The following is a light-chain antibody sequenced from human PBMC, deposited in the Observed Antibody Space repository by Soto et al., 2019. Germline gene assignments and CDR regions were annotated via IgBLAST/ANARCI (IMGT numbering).Light chain of an antibody. J-gene: IGLJ2*01. V-gene: IGLV1-47*01. CDR1: NSNMGRNY. Sequence: QSVLTQTPSASGTPGQRGTISCSGSNSNMGRNYVYWYQQVPGTAPKLLMYRNDVRPSGVPDRITGSKSGTSASLAISGLRSEDEADYYCAVWDNSLNGVAFGGGTKLTVL. CDR2: RND. CDR3: AVWDNSLNGVA.